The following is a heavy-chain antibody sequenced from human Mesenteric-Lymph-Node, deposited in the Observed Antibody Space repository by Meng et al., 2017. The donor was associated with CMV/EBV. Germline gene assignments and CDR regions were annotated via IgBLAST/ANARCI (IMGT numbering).Heavy chain of an antibody. J-gene: IGHJ4*02. CDR1: AFTFSDAW. CDR2: VKPRSDGGTI. V-gene: IGHV3-15*01. D-gene: IGHD3-22*01. CDR3: TTYTSRNSGYYDN. Sequence: GESLKISCAASAFTFSDAWMSWLRQAPGKGLEWVGRVKPRSDGGTIVYAAAVEGRFTILRDDSKNTLYLQMNGLKTEDTAIYYCTTYTSRNSGYYDNWGQGTLVTVSS.